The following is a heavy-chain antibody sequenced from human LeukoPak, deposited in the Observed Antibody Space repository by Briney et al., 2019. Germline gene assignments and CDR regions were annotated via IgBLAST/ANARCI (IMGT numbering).Heavy chain of an antibody. CDR2: IYYSGST. D-gene: IGHD3-3*01. V-gene: IGHV4-59*01. Sequence: SETLSLTCTVSGGSISSYYWSWIRQPPGKGLEWIGYIYYSGSTNYNPSLKSRVTISVDTSKNQFSLKLSSVTAADTAVYYCARNYDFWSGFDYWGQGSLVTVSS. CDR3: ARNYDFWSGFDY. J-gene: IGHJ4*02. CDR1: GGSISSYY.